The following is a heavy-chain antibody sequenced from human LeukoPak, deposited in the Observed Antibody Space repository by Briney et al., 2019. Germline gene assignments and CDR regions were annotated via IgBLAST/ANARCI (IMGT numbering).Heavy chain of an antibody. V-gene: IGHV3-11*04. D-gene: IGHD6-13*01. CDR1: GFTFSDYY. CDR2: ISSNGSTI. CDR3: ASAIAAAGVYYMDV. Sequence: GGSLRLSCAASGFTFSDYYMSWIRQAPGKGLEWVSYISSNGSTIYYADSVKGRITISRDNAKNSLYLQMNSLRAEDTAVYYCASAIAAAGVYYMDVWGKGTTVTVSS. J-gene: IGHJ6*03.